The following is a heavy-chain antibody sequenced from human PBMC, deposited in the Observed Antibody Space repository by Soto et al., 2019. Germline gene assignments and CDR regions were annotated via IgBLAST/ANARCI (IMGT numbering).Heavy chain of an antibody. D-gene: IGHD6-19*01. CDR3: ARVRRGSGWPDWFDP. CDR1: GGTFSSYA. Sequence: GASVKVSCKASGGTFSSYAISWVRQAPGQGLEWMGGIIPIFGTANYAQKFQGRVTITADESTSTAYMELSSLRSEDTAVYYCARVRRGSGWPDWFDPWGQGTLVTVSS. V-gene: IGHV1-69*13. J-gene: IGHJ5*02. CDR2: IIPIFGTA.